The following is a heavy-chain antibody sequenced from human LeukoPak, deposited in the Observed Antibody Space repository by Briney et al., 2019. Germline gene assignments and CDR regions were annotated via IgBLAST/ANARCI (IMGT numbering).Heavy chain of an antibody. CDR2: ISSSSSTI. J-gene: IGHJ6*02. CDR3: ARGLRITMVRGVNSGMDV. D-gene: IGHD3-10*01. CDR1: GFTFSSYS. V-gene: IGHV3-48*02. Sequence: GGSLRLSCAASGFTFSSYSMNWVRQAPGKGLEWVSYISSSSSTIYYADSVKGRFTISRDNAKNSLYLQMNSLRDEDTAVYYCARGLRITMVRGVNSGMDVWGQGTTVTVSS.